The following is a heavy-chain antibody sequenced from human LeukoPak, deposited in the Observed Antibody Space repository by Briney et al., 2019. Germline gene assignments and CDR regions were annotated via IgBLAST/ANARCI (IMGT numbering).Heavy chain of an antibody. CDR1: GGSFSNYY. Sequence: SETLSLTCAVYGGSFSNYYWSWIRQPPGRAREWLGEINDSGRTNYNPSLMSRVTVSVDTSKNQFSLRLTSVTATDTAVYYCARRWNYGRNYYIDVWGNGATVSVSS. CDR3: ARRWNYGRNYYIDV. CDR2: INDSGRT. D-gene: IGHD1-7*01. V-gene: IGHV4-34*01. J-gene: IGHJ6*03.